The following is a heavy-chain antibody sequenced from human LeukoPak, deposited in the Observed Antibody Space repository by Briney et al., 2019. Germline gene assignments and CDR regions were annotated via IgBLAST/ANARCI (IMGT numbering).Heavy chain of an antibody. CDR1: GYSFTSYW. CDR3: ARQHATVVTQYDY. Sequence: GESLKISCKGSGYSFTSYWIGWVRQMPGKGREWMGIIYPGDSDTRYSPSFQGQVTISADKSISTAYLQWSSLKASDTAMYYCARQHATVVTQYDYWGQGTLVTVSS. D-gene: IGHD4-23*01. CDR2: IYPGDSDT. V-gene: IGHV5-51*01. J-gene: IGHJ4*02.